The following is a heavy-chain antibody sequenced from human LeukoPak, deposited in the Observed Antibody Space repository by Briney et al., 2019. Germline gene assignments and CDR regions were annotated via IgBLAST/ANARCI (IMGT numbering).Heavy chain of an antibody. CDR3: ARDRRSISQLVDLYFDY. D-gene: IGHD6-13*01. Sequence: GGSLRLSCAASGFSFSTYGMHWVRQAPGKGLEWVAFIRFNGDSTYYSDSVKGRFTISRDNSQNTLFLQMNSLRAEDTAVYYCARDRRSISQLVDLYFDYWGQGTLVTVSS. J-gene: IGHJ4*02. V-gene: IGHV3-30*02. CDR1: GFSFSTYG. CDR2: IRFNGDST.